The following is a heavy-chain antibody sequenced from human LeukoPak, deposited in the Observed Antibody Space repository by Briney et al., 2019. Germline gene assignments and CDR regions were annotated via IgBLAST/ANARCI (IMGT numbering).Heavy chain of an antibody. V-gene: IGHV4-59*08. CDR2: GHYTGSS. Sequence: SETLSLTCTVSGASISDYYWSWIRQPPGKGLEWTGFGHYTGSSNYNPSLKSRVTTSVDTSKSQFSLKLISVTAADTAVYYCARHDNRGYYSLHYWGQGALVTVSS. CDR3: ARHDNRGYYSLHY. D-gene: IGHD3-22*01. CDR1: GASISDYY. J-gene: IGHJ4*02.